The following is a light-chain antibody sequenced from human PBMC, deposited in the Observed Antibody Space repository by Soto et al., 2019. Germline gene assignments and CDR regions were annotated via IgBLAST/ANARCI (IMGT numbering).Light chain of an antibody. Sequence: DIQMTQSPSSLTASIGDRVTISFRAGQGFSNSLAWYQQKPGKVPTLLIYGASILQSGVPSRFSGSGSGTEFPLTISCLQPEDVATYFCQKYDSAPLTFGXGTKVDIK. CDR1: QGFSNS. V-gene: IGKV1-27*01. J-gene: IGKJ4*01. CDR3: QKYDSAPLT. CDR2: GAS.